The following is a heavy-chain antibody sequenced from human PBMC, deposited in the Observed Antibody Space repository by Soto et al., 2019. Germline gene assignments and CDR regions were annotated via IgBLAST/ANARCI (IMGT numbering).Heavy chain of an antibody. CDR1: GGSISSYY. D-gene: IGHD2-2*01. CDR2: IYYSGST. V-gene: IGHV4-59*01. J-gene: IGHJ4*02. Sequence: QVQLQESGPGLVKPSETLSLTCTVSGGSISSYYWSWIRQPPGKGLEWIGYIYYSGSTNYNPSLKSRVTISVDTSKNQFSLKLSSVTAADTAVYYCARGVRGRTGAYYFDYWGQGTLVTVSS. CDR3: ARGVRGRTGAYYFDY.